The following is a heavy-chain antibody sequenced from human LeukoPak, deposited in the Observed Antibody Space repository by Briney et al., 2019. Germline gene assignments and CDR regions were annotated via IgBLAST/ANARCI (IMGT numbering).Heavy chain of an antibody. CDR3: AKDTASSWWYFDL. J-gene: IGHJ2*01. Sequence: PGGSLRLSCAASGFYFANYAMSWVRQAPGKGLEWVSAIGGSGGSTYYADSVKGRFTISRDNSKNTLYLQMNSLRAEDTAVYYCAKDTASSWWYFDLWGRGTLVTVSS. CDR1: GFYFANYA. V-gene: IGHV3-23*01. CDR2: IGGSGGST. D-gene: IGHD5-18*01.